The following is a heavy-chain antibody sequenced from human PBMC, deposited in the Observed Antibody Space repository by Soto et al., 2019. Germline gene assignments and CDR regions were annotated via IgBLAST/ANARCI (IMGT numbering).Heavy chain of an antibody. D-gene: IGHD2-15*01. J-gene: IGHJ6*03. CDR1: GFTFSNAW. CDR2: IKSKTDGGTT. V-gene: IGHV3-15*01. CDR3: TTRGCSGGSCYSGYYYYYYMDV. Sequence: PGGSLRLSCAASGFTFSNAWMSWVRQAPGKGLEWVGRIKSKTDGGTTDYAAPVKGRFTISRDDSKNTLYLQMNSLKTEDTAVYYCTTRGCSGGSCYSGYYYYYYMDVWGKGTTVTVSS.